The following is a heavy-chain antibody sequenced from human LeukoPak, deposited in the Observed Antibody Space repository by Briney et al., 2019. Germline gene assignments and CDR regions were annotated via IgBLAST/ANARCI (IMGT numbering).Heavy chain of an antibody. J-gene: IGHJ3*01. CDR1: GFTFSDYY. Sequence: GGSLRLSCAASGFTFSDYYMSWMRQAPGKGLEWVSYISSSGSAIYYADSVKGRFTISRDNAKNSLYLQMNSLRAEDTAVYYCARARIQLHIFDFWGQGTMVTVSS. CDR2: ISSSGSAI. CDR3: ARARIQLHIFDF. V-gene: IGHV3-11*01. D-gene: IGHD5-18*01.